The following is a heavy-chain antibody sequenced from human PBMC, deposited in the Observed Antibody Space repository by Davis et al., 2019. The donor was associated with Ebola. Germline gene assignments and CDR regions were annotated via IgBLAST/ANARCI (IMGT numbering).Heavy chain of an antibody. J-gene: IGHJ6*02. V-gene: IGHV3-72*01. Sequence: PGGSLRLSCAASGFTLSDHYMDWVRQAPGKGLEWVGRSRNKLFGYNTEYAASVRGRFTVSRDDSKNFLYLQLNSLKTEDTAVYYCTRGATVVSSRANYYGMDVWGQGTTVTVSS. CDR3: TRGATVVSSRANYYGMDV. D-gene: IGHD2-2*01. CDR2: SRNKLFGYNT. CDR1: GFTLSDHY.